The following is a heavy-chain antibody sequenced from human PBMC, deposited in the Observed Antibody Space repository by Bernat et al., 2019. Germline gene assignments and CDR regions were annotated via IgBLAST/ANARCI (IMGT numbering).Heavy chain of an antibody. Sequence: QVQLQESGPGLVKPSETLPLTCSVSGVPISNYYWSWIRQPPGKGLEWIGYVYSSGNTDYNPSLKSRVTISFNTSKNQFFLKLTSVTATDTAVYYCARVQAADYDYVWGTYRSYYFDSWGQGTLVTVSS. CDR1: GVPISNYY. CDR3: ARVQAADYDYVWGTYRSYYFDS. CDR2: VYSSGNT. D-gene: IGHD3-16*02. V-gene: IGHV4-59*01. J-gene: IGHJ4*02.